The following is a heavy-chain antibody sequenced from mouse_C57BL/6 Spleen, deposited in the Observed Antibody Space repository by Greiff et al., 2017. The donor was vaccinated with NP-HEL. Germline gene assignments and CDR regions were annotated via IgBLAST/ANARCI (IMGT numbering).Heavy chain of an antibody. CDR1: GYTFTSYW. J-gene: IGHJ3*01. V-gene: IGHV1-72*01. D-gene: IGHD6-1*01. Sequence: QVHVKQPGAELVKPGASVKLSCKASGYTFTSYWMHWVKQRPGRGLELIGRIDPNSGGTKYNEKFKSKATLTVDKPSSTAYMQLSSLTSEDSAVYYCARSKSTEGFAYWGQGTLVTVSA. CDR3: ARSKSTEGFAY. CDR2: IDPNSGGT.